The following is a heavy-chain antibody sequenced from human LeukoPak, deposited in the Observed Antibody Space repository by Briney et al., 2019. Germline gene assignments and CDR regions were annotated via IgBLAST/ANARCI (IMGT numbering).Heavy chain of an antibody. J-gene: IGHJ4*02. V-gene: IGHV4-59*08. Sequence: SETRSLTCTVSGGSISSYYWSWIRQPPGKGLEWIGYIYYSGSTNYNPSLKSRVTISVDTSKNQFSLKLSSVTAADTAVYYCARLPRSIAAAGTGDYWGQGTLVTVSS. CDR1: GGSISSYY. D-gene: IGHD6-13*01. CDR2: IYYSGST. CDR3: ARLPRSIAAAGTGDY.